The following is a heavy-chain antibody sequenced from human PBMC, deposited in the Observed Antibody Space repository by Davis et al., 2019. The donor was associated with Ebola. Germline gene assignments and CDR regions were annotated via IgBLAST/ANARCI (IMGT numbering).Heavy chain of an antibody. Sequence: SETLSLTCAVSGAFVSSGGYSWIWIRQPPGKGLEWIGEINHSGSTNYNPSLKSRVTISVDTSKNQFSLKLSSVTAADTAVYYCARRRITMIVATDPWGQGTLVTVSS. J-gene: IGHJ5*02. CDR1: GAFVSSGGYS. CDR2: INHSGST. CDR3: ARRRITMIVATDP. V-gene: IGHV4-30-2*01. D-gene: IGHD3-22*01.